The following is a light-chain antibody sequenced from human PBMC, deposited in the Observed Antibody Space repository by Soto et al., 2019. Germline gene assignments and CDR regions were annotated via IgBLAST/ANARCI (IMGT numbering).Light chain of an antibody. V-gene: IGKV3-20*01. J-gene: IGKJ1*01. CDR3: QQYDISPWT. Sequence: EIVLTQSPGPLSVSPGERATLSCRASQSVSSNLAWYQQKPGQGPRLLIYGASSRATGTPDRFSGSGSGTDFTLSIIRLEPEDFAVYYCQQYDISPWTFGQGTKVDIK. CDR2: GAS. CDR1: QSVSSN.